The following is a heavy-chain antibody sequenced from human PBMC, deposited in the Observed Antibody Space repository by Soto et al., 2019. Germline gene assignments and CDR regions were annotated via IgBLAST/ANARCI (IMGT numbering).Heavy chain of an antibody. D-gene: IGHD3-22*01. CDR3: ATYDRSGPVRGYYSGSDV. Sequence: QVQLVQSGAEVKKPGASVKVSCKASGYTFTSYDINWVRQATGQGLEWMGWMNPNSGNTGYAQKFQGRVTMTRNTSISTAYTDLSSLRPEDPAVYYCATYDRSGPVRGYYSGSDVWGQGSTVTVSS. J-gene: IGHJ6*02. CDR1: GYTFTSYD. CDR2: MNPNSGNT. V-gene: IGHV1-8*01.